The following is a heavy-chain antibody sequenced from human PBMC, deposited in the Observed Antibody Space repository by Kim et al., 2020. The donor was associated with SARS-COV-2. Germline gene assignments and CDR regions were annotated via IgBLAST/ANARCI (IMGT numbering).Heavy chain of an antibody. V-gene: IGHV1-2*02. D-gene: IGHD3-9*01. Sequence: ASVKVSCKSSGYTFSHYYLNWVRQAPGEGPEWIGWINPENGVTKYAQRFQGRVTMTTDTSISTAFLEVKTLTSDDTGIYYCARLLTGEDFWGQGTLV. CDR2: INPENGVT. CDR1: GYTFSHYY. CDR3: ARLLTGEDF. J-gene: IGHJ4*02.